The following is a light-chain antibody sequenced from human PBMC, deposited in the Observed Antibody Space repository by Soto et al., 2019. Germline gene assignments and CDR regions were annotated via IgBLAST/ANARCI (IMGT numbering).Light chain of an antibody. V-gene: IGLV1-40*01. Sequence: SCTGSSSNIGAEYDVHWYQQLPGTAPKRLIYGDNNRPSGVPDRFSGSKSGTSASLAITGLQPEDEADYYCQSYDSSLTTFVFGTGTKVTVL. CDR1: SSNIGAEYD. J-gene: IGLJ1*01. CDR3: QSYDSSLTTFV. CDR2: GDN.